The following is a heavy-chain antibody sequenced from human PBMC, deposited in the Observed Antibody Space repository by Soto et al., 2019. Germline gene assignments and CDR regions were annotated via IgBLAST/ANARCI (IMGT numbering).Heavy chain of an antibody. CDR1: GGSISSYY. V-gene: IGHV4-59*01. D-gene: IGHD1-26*01. Sequence: SETLSLTCTVSGGSISSYYWSWIRQPPGKGLEWIGYIYYSGSTNYNPSLKSRVTISVDTSKNQFSLKLSSVTAADTAVYYCARALYSGSSYDWFDPRGQGTLVTVS. CDR2: IYYSGST. J-gene: IGHJ5*02. CDR3: ARALYSGSSYDWFDP.